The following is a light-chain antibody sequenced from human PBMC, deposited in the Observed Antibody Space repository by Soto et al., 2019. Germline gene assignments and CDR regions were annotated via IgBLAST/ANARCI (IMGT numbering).Light chain of an antibody. Sequence: EAVLTQSPGTLSLSPGERATLSCRASQGVSSNYLAWYQQKPGQAPRLLIFDASTRATGIPDRFSGSGSGTHLTHSISSLDPEDFAVYYYQQYGGTPPQTFGQGNKVEIK. CDR2: DAS. J-gene: IGKJ1*01. CDR1: QGVSSNY. CDR3: QQYGGTPPQT. V-gene: IGKV3-20*01.